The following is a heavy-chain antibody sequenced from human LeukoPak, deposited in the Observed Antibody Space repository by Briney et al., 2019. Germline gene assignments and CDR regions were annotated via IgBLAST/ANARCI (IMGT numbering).Heavy chain of an antibody. Sequence: PSDTLTLTCTVSGDTVSSGSYCWSWIRQPPGKGLKWIGYIYTSGSTNYHACLTSRVTISVDTSKNQFSRKLSSVTAADTAVYYCARSVDIVATIDYWGQGTLVTVSS. CDR3: ARSVDIVATIDY. J-gene: IGHJ4*02. D-gene: IGHD5-12*01. CDR2: IYTSGST. CDR1: GDTVSSGSYC. V-gene: IGHV4-61*01.